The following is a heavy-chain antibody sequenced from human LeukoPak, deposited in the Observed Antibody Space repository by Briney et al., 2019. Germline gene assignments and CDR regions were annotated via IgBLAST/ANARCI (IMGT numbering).Heavy chain of an antibody. J-gene: IGHJ4*02. CDR2: IKEDGSET. D-gene: IGHD2-15*01. V-gene: IGHV3-7*01. Sequence: GGSLRLSCAASGFTFRRYWMAWVRQAPGKGLEWVANIKEDGSETYYVDSVKGRFTISRDNAKNSLYLQMNSLRVEDTAVYYCARDGARHCTGGSCTVYWGQGTLVPVSS. CDR3: ARDGARHCTGGSCTVY. CDR1: GFTFRRYW.